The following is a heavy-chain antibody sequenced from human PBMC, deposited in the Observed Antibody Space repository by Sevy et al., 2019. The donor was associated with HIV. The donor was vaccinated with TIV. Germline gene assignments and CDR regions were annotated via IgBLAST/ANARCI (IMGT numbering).Heavy chain of an antibody. J-gene: IGHJ5*02. D-gene: IGHD2-21*02. Sequence: ASVKVSCKASGYTFTDYYIHWVRQAPGQGLEWMGWINPKSGDTNYAQKFQGRVTVTRDTSISSAYMELSSLISDDTAVYYCATKGGGGDNTAYGPFGPWGQGTLVTVSS. CDR3: ATKGGGGDNTAYGPFGP. CDR2: INPKSGDT. V-gene: IGHV1-2*02. CDR1: GYTFTDYY.